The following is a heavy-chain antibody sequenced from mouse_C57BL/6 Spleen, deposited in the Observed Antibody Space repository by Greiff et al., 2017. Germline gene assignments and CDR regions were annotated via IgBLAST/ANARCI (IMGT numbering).Heavy chain of an antibody. CDR3: ARNTYGNYVDYAMDY. CDR2: IWSGGST. V-gene: IGHV2-2*01. CDR1: GFSLTSYG. D-gene: IGHD2-1*01. Sequence: VKLQESGPGLVQPSQSLSITCTVSGFSLTSYGVHWVRQSPGKGLEWLGVIWSGGSTDYNAAFISRLSISKDNSKSQVFFKMNSLQADDTAIYYCARNTYGNYVDYAMDYWGQGTSVTVSS. J-gene: IGHJ4*01.